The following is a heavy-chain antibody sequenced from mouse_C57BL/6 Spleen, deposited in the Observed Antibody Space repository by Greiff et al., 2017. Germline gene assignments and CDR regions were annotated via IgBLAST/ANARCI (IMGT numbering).Heavy chain of an antibody. CDR2: IYPGDGDT. J-gene: IGHJ2*01. CDR3: ARALRLSGDY. CDR1: GYAFSSYW. D-gene: IGHD3-2*02. Sequence: VQVVESGAELVKPGASVKISCKASGYAFSSYWMNWVKQRPGKGLEWIGQIYPGDGDTNYNGKFKGKATLTADKSSSTAYMQLSSLTSEDSAVYFCARALRLSGDYWGQGTTLTVSS. V-gene: IGHV1-80*01.